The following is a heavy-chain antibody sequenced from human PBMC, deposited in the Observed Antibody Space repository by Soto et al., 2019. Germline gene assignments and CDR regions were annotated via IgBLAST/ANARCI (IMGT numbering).Heavy chain of an antibody. J-gene: IGHJ4*02. Sequence: GGSLRLSCASSVFTFSGCAMSWVRQAPGKGLEWVSAISGSGGSTYYADSVNGRFTISRDNSKNTLYLQMNSLRAEDTAVYYCAKTCGSDSPQVDYWGQGTLVTVPS. V-gene: IGHV3-23*01. CDR1: VFTFSGCA. CDR3: AKTCGSDSPQVDY. D-gene: IGHD1-26*01. CDR2: ISGSGGST.